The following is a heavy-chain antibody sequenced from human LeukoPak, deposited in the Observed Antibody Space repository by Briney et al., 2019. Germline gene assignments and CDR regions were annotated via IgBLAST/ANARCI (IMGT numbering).Heavy chain of an antibody. D-gene: IGHD6-13*01. CDR1: GYTFTSYY. J-gene: IGHJ3*02. Sequence: SVKVSCKASGYTFTSYYMHWVRQTPGQGLEWMGGIIPIFGTANYAQKFQGRVTITTDESTSTAYMELSSLRSEDTAVYYCARAGRNSSSWYSEVWGAFDIWGQGTMVTVSS. CDR2: IIPIFGTA. CDR3: ARAGRNSSSWYSEVWGAFDI. V-gene: IGHV1-69*05.